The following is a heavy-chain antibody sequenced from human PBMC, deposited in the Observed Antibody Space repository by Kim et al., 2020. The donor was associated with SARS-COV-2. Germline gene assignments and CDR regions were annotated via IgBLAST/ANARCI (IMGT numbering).Heavy chain of an antibody. Sequence: GGSLRLSCAASGFTFSSYAMHWVRQAPGKGLEWVAVISYDGSNKYYADSVKGPFTISRDNSKNTLYLQMNSLRAEDTAVYYCARSIAGNYYYGMDVWGQGTTVTVSS. V-gene: IGHV3-30-3*01. D-gene: IGHD6-6*01. J-gene: IGHJ6*02. CDR1: GFTFSSYA. CDR2: ISYDGSNK. CDR3: ARSIAGNYYYGMDV.